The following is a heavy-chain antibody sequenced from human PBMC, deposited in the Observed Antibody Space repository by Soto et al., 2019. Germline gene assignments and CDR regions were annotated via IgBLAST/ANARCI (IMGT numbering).Heavy chain of an antibody. CDR3: ARDHLTSYGLYYYYYGMDV. Sequence: PSQTLSLTCAISGDSVSSNSAAWIWIRQSPSRGLEWLGRTYYRSKWYNDYAVSVKSRITINPDTSKNQFSLRLNSVTPEDTAVYYCARDHLTSYGLYYYYYGMDVWGQGTTVTVSS. CDR1: GDSVSSNSAA. D-gene: IGHD5-18*01. CDR2: TYYRSKWYN. J-gene: IGHJ6*02. V-gene: IGHV6-1*01.